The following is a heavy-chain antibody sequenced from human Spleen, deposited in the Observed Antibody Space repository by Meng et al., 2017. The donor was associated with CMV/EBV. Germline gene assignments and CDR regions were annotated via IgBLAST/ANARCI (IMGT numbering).Heavy chain of an antibody. D-gene: IGHD7-27*01. CDR3: SSQNNWGSVYY. CDR1: GASISSSTW. Sequence: LTGAVSGASISSSTWVSLVRQPPGKGLELSGEIYHTGSTNYNPSIKSRVTISVDKSKNQFSRKLSSVTAADTAVYYCSSQNNWGSVYYWGQGTLVTVSS. J-gene: IGHJ4*02. V-gene: IGHV4-4*02. CDR2: IYHTGST.